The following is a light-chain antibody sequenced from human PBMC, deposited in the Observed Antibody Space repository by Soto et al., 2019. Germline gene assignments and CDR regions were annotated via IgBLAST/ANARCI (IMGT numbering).Light chain of an antibody. V-gene: IGLV2-14*01. Sequence: QSALAQPASVSGSPGQSIPISCTGTSSDVGGYNFVSWYQQHPGRAPKLLIYEVSRRPSGVSNRFSASKSGDTASLTISGLQAEDEADYYCYSYRGYYTRVFGTGTKVTVL. CDR2: EVS. CDR3: YSYRGYYTRV. CDR1: SSDVGGYNF. J-gene: IGLJ1*01.